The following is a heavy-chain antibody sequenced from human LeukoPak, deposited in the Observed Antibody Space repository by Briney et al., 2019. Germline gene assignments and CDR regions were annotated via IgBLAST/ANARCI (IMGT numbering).Heavy chain of an antibody. CDR1: GGSFSGYY. CDR2: INHSGST. D-gene: IGHD5-24*01. V-gene: IGHV4-34*01. J-gene: IGHJ4*02. Sequence: SETLSLTCAVYGGSFSGYYWSWTRQPPGKGLEWIGEINHSGSTNYNPSLKSRVTISVDTSKNQFSLKLNSVTAADTAVYYCARGRDGYNFLNRGEYYYFDYWGQGTLVTVSS. CDR3: ARGRDGYNFLNRGEYYYFDY.